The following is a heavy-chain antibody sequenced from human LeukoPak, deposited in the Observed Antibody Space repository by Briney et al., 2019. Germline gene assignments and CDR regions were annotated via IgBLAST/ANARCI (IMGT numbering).Heavy chain of an antibody. Sequence: ASVKVSCKASGGTFSSYAISWVRQAPGQGLEWMGGIIPIFGTANYAQKFQGRVTITTDESTNTAYMELSSLRSEDTAVYYCARADFDWLLHLTWGQGTLVTVSS. V-gene: IGHV1-69*05. J-gene: IGHJ5*02. CDR1: GGTFSSYA. D-gene: IGHD3-9*01. CDR3: ARADFDWLLHLT. CDR2: IIPIFGTA.